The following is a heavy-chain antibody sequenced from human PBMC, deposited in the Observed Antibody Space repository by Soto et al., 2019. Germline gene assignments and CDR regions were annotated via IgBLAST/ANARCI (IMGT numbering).Heavy chain of an antibody. V-gene: IGHV1-69*13. D-gene: IGHD3-9*01. CDR2: IIPIFGTA. CDR3: ARGRESSLSTDYDCFDY. Sequence: SVKVPCRAAGGTFSSYAIIWVRQAPVQGLEWMGGIIPIFGTANYAQKFQGRVTTTSGESTSTAYMEPSRLRSEETGVYDCARGRESSLSTDYDCFDYWGQGTLVTVPS. CDR1: GGTFSSYA. J-gene: IGHJ4*03.